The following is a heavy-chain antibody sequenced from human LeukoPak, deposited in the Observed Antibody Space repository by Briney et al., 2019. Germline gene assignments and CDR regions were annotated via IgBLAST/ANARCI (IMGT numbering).Heavy chain of an antibody. CDR1: VGTFSSYA. CDR2: IIPIFGTA. V-gene: IGHV1-69*06. CDR3: ATEGVGLTDAFDI. J-gene: IGHJ3*02. Sequence: ASVKVSCKASVGTFSSYAISWVRQAPGQGLEWMGRIIPIFGTANYAQKFQGRVTITADKSTSTAYMELRSLRSEDTAVYYCATEGVGLTDAFDIWAQGTMVTLSS. D-gene: IGHD1-14*01.